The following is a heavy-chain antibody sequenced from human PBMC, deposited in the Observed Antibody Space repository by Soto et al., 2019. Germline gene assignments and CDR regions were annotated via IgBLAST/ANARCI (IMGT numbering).Heavy chain of an antibody. D-gene: IGHD6-13*01. CDR2: IKSKTDGGST. CDR1: GFTFSNAW. J-gene: IGHJ4*02. CDR3: ARRGPGTYFDD. Sequence: GGSLRLSCAASGFTFSNAWMNWVRQAPGKGLEWVGRIKSKTDGGSTYYADSVKGRFTISRDNSKNTLYLQMNSLRAEDTAVYYCARRGPGTYFDDWGQGTLVTVSS. V-gene: IGHV3-15*07.